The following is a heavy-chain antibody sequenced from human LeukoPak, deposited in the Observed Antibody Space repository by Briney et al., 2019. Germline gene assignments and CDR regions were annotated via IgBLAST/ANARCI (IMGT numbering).Heavy chain of an antibody. D-gene: IGHD2-2*01. CDR2: IPYSGST. CDR3: ARRLGGTSTGFDY. V-gene: IGHV4-59*08. CDR1: GGSISSYY. Sequence: PSETLSPPCTVSGGSISSYYWSWTRQPPGKGLEWIGSIPYSGSTTYNPSLKSRVTISVDTSKNQFSLKLSSVTAADTAAYYCARRLGGTSTGFDYWGQGTLVTVSS. J-gene: IGHJ4*02.